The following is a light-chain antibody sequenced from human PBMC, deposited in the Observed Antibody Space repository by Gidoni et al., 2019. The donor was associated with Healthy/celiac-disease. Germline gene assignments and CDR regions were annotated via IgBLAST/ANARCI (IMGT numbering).Light chain of an antibody. CDR3: QQYNNWPPTYT. J-gene: IGKJ2*01. CDR1: PSVSSN. V-gene: IGKV3-15*01. Sequence: EIVMTQSPATLSVSPGERATLSVRASPSVSSNLAWYQQKPGQAPRLLIYGASTRATGSPARFSGSGSGTEFTLTISSLQSEDFAFYSCQQYNNWPPTYTFGQGTKLEIK. CDR2: GAS.